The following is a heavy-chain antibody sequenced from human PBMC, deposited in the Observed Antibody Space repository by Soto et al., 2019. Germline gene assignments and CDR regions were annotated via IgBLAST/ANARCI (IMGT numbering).Heavy chain of an antibody. V-gene: IGHV1-69*01. CDR2: IIPIFGTA. J-gene: IGHJ6*02. D-gene: IGHD3-9*01. CDR3: ARRYYDILTGGYYYYGMDV. CDR1: GGTFSSYA. Sequence: QVQLVQSGAEVKKPGSSVKVSCKASGGTFSSYAISWVRQAPGQGLEWMGGIIPIFGTANYAQKFRGRVTITADESTSTAYMELSSLRSEDTAVYYCARRYYDILTGGYYYYGMDVWGQGTTVTVSS.